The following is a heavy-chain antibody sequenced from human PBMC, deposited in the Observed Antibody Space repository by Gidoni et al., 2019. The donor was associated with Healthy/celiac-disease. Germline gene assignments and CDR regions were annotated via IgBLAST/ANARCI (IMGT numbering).Heavy chain of an antibody. CDR3: ARGYDYVWGSYLR. CDR2: IYHSGST. V-gene: IGHV4-38-2*01. J-gene: IGHJ4*02. Sequence: QVQLQESGPGLVKPSATLSLTCAVSGYSISSGYYWGWIRQPPGKGLEWIGSIYHSGSTYYNPSLKSRVTISVDTSKNQFSLKLSSVTAADTAVYYCARGYDYVWGSYLRWGQGTLVTVSS. CDR1: GYSISSGYY. D-gene: IGHD3-16*02.